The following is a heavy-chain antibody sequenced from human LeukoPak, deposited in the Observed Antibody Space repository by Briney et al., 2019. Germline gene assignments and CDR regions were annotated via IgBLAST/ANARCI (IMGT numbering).Heavy chain of an antibody. J-gene: IGHJ4*02. V-gene: IGHV3-48*03. CDR1: GFTFSSYE. CDR3: ARGSGSDFWSGPGWGYFDY. CDR2: ISSSGSTI. Sequence: GGSLRLSCAASGFTFSSYEMNWVRQAPGKGLEWVSYISSSGSTIYYADSVKGRFTISRDNAKNSLYLQMNSLRAEDTAVYYCARGSGSDFWSGPGWGYFDYWGQGTLVTVSS. D-gene: IGHD3-3*01.